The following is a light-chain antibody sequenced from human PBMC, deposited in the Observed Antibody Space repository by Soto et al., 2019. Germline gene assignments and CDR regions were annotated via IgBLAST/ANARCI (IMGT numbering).Light chain of an antibody. CDR2: TNN. V-gene: IGLV1-44*01. J-gene: IGLJ1*01. CDR3: ATWDDSLNGYV. CDR1: GSNIGRNT. Sequence: QSALTQPPSASGTPGQRITISCSGSGSNIGRNTVTWYQQLPGTAPKLLIYTNNQRPSGVPDRFSGSRSGTSASLAISGLQSGDEADHYCATWDDSLNGYVFGTGTKVTVL.